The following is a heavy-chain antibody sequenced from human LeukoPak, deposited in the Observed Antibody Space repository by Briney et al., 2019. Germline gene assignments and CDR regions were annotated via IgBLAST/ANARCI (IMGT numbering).Heavy chain of an antibody. CDR3: ARDLIVVVPAATEYYYYYMDV. CDR1: GGSISSYY. D-gene: IGHD2-2*01. J-gene: IGHJ6*03. Sequence: SETLSLTCTVSGGSISSYYWSWIRQPAGKGLEWIGRIYTSGSTNYNPSLKSRVTMSVDTSENQFSLKLSSVTAADTAVYYCARDLIVVVPAATEYYYYYMDVWGKGTTVTISS. V-gene: IGHV4-4*07. CDR2: IYTSGST.